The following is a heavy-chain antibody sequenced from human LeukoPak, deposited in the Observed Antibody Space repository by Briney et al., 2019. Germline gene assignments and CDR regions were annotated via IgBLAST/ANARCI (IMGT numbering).Heavy chain of an antibody. J-gene: IGHJ4*02. CDR1: GYTFTSYY. CDR3: VYSGSTLNFDY. D-gene: IGHD1-26*01. V-gene: IGHV1-46*01. CDR2: INPSGGST. Sequence: ASVKVSCKASGYTFTSYYMHWVRQAPGQGLEWMGIINPSGGSTSYVQKFQGRVTMTRDMSTSTVYMELSSLRSEDTAVYYCVYSGSTLNFDYWGQGTLVTVSS.